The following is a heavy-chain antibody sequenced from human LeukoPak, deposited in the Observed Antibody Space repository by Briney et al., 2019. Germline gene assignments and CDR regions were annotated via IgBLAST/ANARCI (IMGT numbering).Heavy chain of an antibody. Sequence: GGSLRLSCAASGFTFSSYWMSWVRQAPGKGLEWVANIKQDGSEKYYVDSVKGRFTISRYNAKNSLYLQMNSLRAEDTAVYYCARTGSSVHFDYWGQGTLVTVSS. CDR1: GFTFSSYW. CDR2: IKQDGSEK. V-gene: IGHV3-7*01. CDR3: ARTGSSVHFDY. J-gene: IGHJ4*02. D-gene: IGHD2-15*01.